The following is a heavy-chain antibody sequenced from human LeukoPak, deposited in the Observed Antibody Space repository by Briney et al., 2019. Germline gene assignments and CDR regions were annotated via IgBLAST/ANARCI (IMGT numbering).Heavy chain of an antibody. V-gene: IGHV5-51*01. CDR1: GYSFTSYW. D-gene: IGHD6-13*01. CDR2: IYPGDSDT. Sequence: LGESLKISCKGSGYSFTSYWIGWVRQMPGKGLEWKGIIYPGDSDTRYSPSFQGQVTISADKSISTAYLQWSSLKASDTAMYYCARCGSDSSSLIEYFQHWGQGTLVTVSS. CDR3: ARCGSDSSSLIEYFQH. J-gene: IGHJ1*01.